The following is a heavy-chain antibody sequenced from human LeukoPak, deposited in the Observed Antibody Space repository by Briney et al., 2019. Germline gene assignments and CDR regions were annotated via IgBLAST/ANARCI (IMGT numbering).Heavy chain of an antibody. CDR1: GFTFRSYA. D-gene: IGHD4-23*01. CDR3: ARERCIGNSCSRGMDV. Sequence: GGSLRLSCAASGFTFRSYAMNWVRQAPGEGLEWVSAISGSDGNTYYADSVKGRFTISRDNSKNTLYLQMNSLRAEDTAMYFCARERCIGNSCSRGMDVWGQGTTVSVSS. V-gene: IGHV3-23*01. CDR2: ISGSDGNT. J-gene: IGHJ6*02.